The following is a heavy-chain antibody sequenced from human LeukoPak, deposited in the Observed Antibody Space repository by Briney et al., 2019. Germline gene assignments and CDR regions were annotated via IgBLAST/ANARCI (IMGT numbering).Heavy chain of an antibody. Sequence: PSETLSLTCTVSGCSISSSSYYWGWIRQPPGKGLEWIGSIYYSGSTYYNPSLKSRVTISVDTSKNKFSLKLSSMTAADTAVYYCREYLEITMIVVGGYYFDYWGQGTLVTVSS. J-gene: IGHJ4*02. CDR1: GCSISSSSYY. V-gene: IGHV4-39*01. CDR2: IYYSGST. D-gene: IGHD3-22*01. CDR3: REYLEITMIVVGGYYFDY.